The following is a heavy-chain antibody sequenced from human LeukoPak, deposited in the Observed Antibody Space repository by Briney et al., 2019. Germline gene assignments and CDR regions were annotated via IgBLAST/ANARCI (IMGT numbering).Heavy chain of an antibody. CDR1: GGSFSGYY. CDR3: ARYGSGSYYFGNYYYGMDV. D-gene: IGHD3-10*01. V-gene: IGHV4-34*01. Sequence: SETLSLTCAVYGGSFSGYYWSWIRQPPGKGLEWIGEINHSGSTNYNPSLKSRVTTSVDTSKNQFSLKLSSVTAADTAVYYCARYGSGSYYFGNYYYGMDVWGQGTTVTVSS. CDR2: INHSGST. J-gene: IGHJ6*02.